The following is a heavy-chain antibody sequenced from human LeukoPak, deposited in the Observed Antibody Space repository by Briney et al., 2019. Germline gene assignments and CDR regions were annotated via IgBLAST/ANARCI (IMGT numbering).Heavy chain of an antibody. CDR2: IYYSGST. J-gene: IGHJ5*02. V-gene: IGHV4-39*07. CDR1: GGSISSSSYY. D-gene: IGHD3-10*01. Sequence: SETLSLTCTVSGGSISSSSYYWGWIRQPPGKGLEWIGSIYYSGSTYYNPSLKSRVTISVDTSKNQFSLKLSSVTAADTAVYYCARNYGSGPWGQGTLVTVSS. CDR3: ARNYGSGP.